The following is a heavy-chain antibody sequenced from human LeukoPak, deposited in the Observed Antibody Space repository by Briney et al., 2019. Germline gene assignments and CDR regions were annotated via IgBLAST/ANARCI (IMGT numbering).Heavy chain of an antibody. CDR3: ARGDYYESSGYLDSRNNWFDP. J-gene: IGHJ5*02. CDR1: GYSFTGYY. D-gene: IGHD3-22*01. V-gene: IGHV1-2*02. Sequence: ASVKVSCKASGYSFTGYYMHWVRQAPGQGLEWMGWINPNSGVTKYAQKYQGRVTMTRHTLISTVYLEVSRLRSDDTAVYYCARGDYYESSGYLDSRNNWFDPWGQGTLVTVSS. CDR2: INPNSGVT.